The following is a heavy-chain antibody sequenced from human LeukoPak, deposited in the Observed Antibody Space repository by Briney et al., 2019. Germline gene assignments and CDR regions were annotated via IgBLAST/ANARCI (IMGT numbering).Heavy chain of an antibody. CDR3: ARDRVYGDYGGDY. Sequence: GGSLRLSCAASGLTFSSYSMNWVRQAPGKGLEWVSSISSSSSYIYYADSVKGRFTISRDNAKNSLYLQMNSLRAEDTAAYYCARDRVYGDYGGDYWGQGTLVTVSS. J-gene: IGHJ4*02. V-gene: IGHV3-21*01. CDR2: ISSSSSYI. D-gene: IGHD4-17*01. CDR1: GLTFSSYS.